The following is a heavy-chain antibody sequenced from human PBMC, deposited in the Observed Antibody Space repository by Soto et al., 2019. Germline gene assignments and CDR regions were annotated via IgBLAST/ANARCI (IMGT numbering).Heavy chain of an antibody. CDR3: ARVDGYSYGLGGGY. Sequence: QVQLVQSGAEVKKPGASVKVSCKASGYTFTANYMHWVRQAPGQGLEWVGWINPNSGGTNYAQEFQGRVTMTRDTSINTAYMERSRLRSDDTALYYCARVDGYSYGLGGGYWGQGTLVTV. CDR2: INPNSGGT. D-gene: IGHD5-18*01. J-gene: IGHJ4*02. CDR1: GYTFTANY. V-gene: IGHV1-2*02.